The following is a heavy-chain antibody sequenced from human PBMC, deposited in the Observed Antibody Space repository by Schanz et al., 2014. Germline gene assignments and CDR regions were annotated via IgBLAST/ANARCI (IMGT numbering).Heavy chain of an antibody. V-gene: IGHV1-69*08. Sequence: QVQLVQSGADVKKPGSSMKVSCKASGGTFNSYTINWVRQAPGQGLEWMGRIIPILGIANYAQKFQGRVTITADKSSDTAYMELSSLRSEDTAVYYCARDGGEVVRGVIEGVNHYYYGMDVWGQGTTVTVSS. CDR2: IIPILGIA. J-gene: IGHJ6*02. D-gene: IGHD3-10*01. CDR1: GGTFNSYT. CDR3: ARDGGEVVRGVIEGVNHYYYGMDV.